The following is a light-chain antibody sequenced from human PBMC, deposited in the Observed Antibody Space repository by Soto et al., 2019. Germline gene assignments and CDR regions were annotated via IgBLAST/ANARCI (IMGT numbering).Light chain of an antibody. CDR1: QGIGNA. Sequence: AIQMTQSPSALSATEGDRVTISCRASQGIGNALGWYQQKPGKAPELLIYAASTLQSGVPSRFSGSGSGTDSTLTISCLQSEDFATYYCQQYYSFPRTFGQGSKVDIK. CDR3: QQYYSFPRT. CDR2: AAS. J-gene: IGKJ1*01. V-gene: IGKV1-6*01.